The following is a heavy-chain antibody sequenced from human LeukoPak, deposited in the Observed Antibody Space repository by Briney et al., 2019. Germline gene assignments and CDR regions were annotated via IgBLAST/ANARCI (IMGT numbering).Heavy chain of an antibody. J-gene: IGHJ4*02. Sequence: VSVKVSCKASGYAFTTFGIMWVRQAPGQGLEWMGWISTSKTYTRYAQKVQGRATLTTDPATSTAYLELTSLTSDDTAVYFCARASDTSWPFDFWGQGTQVTVSS. V-gene: IGHV1-18*01. D-gene: IGHD2-2*01. CDR1: GYAFTTFG. CDR2: ISTSKTYT. CDR3: ARASDTSWPFDF.